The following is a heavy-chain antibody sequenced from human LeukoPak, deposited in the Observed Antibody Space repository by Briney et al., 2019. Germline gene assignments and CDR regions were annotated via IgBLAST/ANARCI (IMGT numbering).Heavy chain of an antibody. D-gene: IGHD7-27*01. Sequence: GGSLSLSCAASGFTFSTYWFDWVRQAPGQGLIWVSRINEDGTTINYAHSVRGRFAISRDNAKNTLYLEMNSLRAEDTAVYYCARDLSGRDDYWGQGTLVTVSS. V-gene: IGHV3-74*01. J-gene: IGHJ4*02. CDR1: GFTFSTYW. CDR2: INEDGTTI. CDR3: ARDLSGRDDY.